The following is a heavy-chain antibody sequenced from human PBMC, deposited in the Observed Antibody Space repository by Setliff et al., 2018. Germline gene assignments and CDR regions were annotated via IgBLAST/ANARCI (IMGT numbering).Heavy chain of an antibody. J-gene: IGHJ4*02. V-gene: IGHV4-30-4*08. CDR3: ARTYGYYLPEPSYYFDY. CDR2: IYYSGST. D-gene: IGHD3-3*01. Sequence: PLSLTCTVSGGSISSGDYYWSWIRQPPGKGLEWIGYIYYSGSTYYNPSLKSRVTISVDTSKNQFSLKLSSVTAADTAVYYCARTYGYYLPEPSYYFDYWGQGTLVTVSS. CDR1: GGSISSGDYY.